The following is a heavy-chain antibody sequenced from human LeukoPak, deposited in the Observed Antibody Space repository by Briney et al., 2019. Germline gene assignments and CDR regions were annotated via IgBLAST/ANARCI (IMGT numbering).Heavy chain of an antibody. V-gene: IGHV1-18*01. Sequence: ASVKVSCKASNYTFASYGISWVRQAPGQGLEWMGWISAYNGNTNYAQKLQGRVTMTTDTSTSTAYMELRSLRSDDTAVYYCARSITMIAPEDVWGQGTTVTVSS. CDR1: NYTFASYG. CDR2: ISAYNGNT. D-gene: IGHD3-22*01. J-gene: IGHJ6*02. CDR3: ARSITMIAPEDV.